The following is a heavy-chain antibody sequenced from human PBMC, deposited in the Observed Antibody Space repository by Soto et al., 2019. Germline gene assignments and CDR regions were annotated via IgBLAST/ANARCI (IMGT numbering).Heavy chain of an antibody. Sequence: VGSLRLSCAASGFTFSSYAMHWVRQARGKGLEWVAVISYDGSNKYYADSVKGRFTISRDNSKNTLYLQMNSLRAEDMAVYYCARGRAGYCSSTSCYTSWYFDLWGRGTLVTVSS. CDR3: ARGRAGYCSSTSCYTSWYFDL. J-gene: IGHJ2*01. V-gene: IGHV3-30-3*01. D-gene: IGHD2-2*02. CDR1: GFTFSSYA. CDR2: ISYDGSNK.